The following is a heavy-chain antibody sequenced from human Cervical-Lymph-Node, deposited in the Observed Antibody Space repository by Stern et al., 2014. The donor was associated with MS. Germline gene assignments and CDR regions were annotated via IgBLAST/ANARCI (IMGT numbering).Heavy chain of an antibody. J-gene: IGHJ4*02. D-gene: IGHD2-15*01. CDR2: IIASGNRT. Sequence: EVHLVESGGGLVQPGGSLRLSCVASGFTFTSYAINWVRQAPGKGLQWVSAIIASGNRTYYTDSVKGRFTISRDNSKNTVYLAMNSLSTEDTAIYFCALLATPTDYWGQGTLVTVSP. CDR1: GFTFTSYA. CDR3: ALLATPTDY. V-gene: IGHV3-23*04.